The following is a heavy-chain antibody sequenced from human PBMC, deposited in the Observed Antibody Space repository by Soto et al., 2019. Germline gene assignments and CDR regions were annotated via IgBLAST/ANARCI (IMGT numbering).Heavy chain of an antibody. Sequence: EVQLVESGGGLVKPGGSLRLSCAASGFTFSSYDMTWVRQPPGKGLEWVSYISGSNSYIYYADSVKGRFTISRDNAKNSLYLQMNSLRADDTAMYYCVRDSYKMSHYGVYWGQGTLVTVSS. CDR1: GFTFSSYD. D-gene: IGHD4-17*01. J-gene: IGHJ4*02. CDR3: VRDSYKMSHYGVY. V-gene: IGHV3-21*01. CDR2: ISGSNSYI.